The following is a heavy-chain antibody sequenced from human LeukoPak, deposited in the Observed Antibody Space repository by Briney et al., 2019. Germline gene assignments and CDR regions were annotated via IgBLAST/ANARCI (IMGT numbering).Heavy chain of an antibody. CDR1: GGSFSGYY. CDR2: INHSGST. CDR3: ARDDGGSSSSRYYYYMDV. Sequence: SETLSLTCAVYGGSFSGYYWSWIRQTPGKGLEWIGEINHSGSTNYNPSLKSRVTISVDTSKNQFSLKLSSVTAADTAVYYCARDDGGSSSSRYYYYMDVWGKGTTVTVSS. V-gene: IGHV4-34*01. J-gene: IGHJ6*03. D-gene: IGHD6-6*01.